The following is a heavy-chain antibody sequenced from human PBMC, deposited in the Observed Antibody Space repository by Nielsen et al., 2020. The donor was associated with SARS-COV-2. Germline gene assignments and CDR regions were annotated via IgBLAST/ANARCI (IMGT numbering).Heavy chain of an antibody. CDR2: ISYDGSNK. J-gene: IGHJ4*02. CDR3: AKEGDYGDYDLDY. V-gene: IGHV3-30*18. D-gene: IGHD4-17*01. CDR1: GFTFSSYG. Sequence: GGSLRLSCAASGFTFSSYGMHWVRQAPGKGLEWVAVISYDGSNKYYADSVKGRFTMSRDNSKNTLYLQMNSLRAEDTAVYYCAKEGDYGDYDLDYWGQGTLVTVSS.